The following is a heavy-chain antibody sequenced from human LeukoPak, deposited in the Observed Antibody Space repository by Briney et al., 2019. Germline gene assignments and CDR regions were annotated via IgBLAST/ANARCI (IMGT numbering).Heavy chain of an antibody. V-gene: IGHV3-23*01. J-gene: IGHJ4*02. Sequence: GGSLRLSCAASGVTFSSYSMNWVRQAPGKGREWVSAISGSGGSTYYADSVKGRFTISRDNSKNTLYLQMNSLRAEDTAVYYCAKFEDYYGSGSYYGPFDYWGQGTLVTVSS. CDR3: AKFEDYYGSGSYYGPFDY. CDR1: GVTFSSYS. CDR2: ISGSGGST. D-gene: IGHD3-10*01.